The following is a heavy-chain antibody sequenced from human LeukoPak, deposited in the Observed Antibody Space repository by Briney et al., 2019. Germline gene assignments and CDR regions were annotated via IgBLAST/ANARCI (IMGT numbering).Heavy chain of an antibody. CDR2: INPSGGST. V-gene: IGHV1-46*01. J-gene: IGHJ5*02. CDR1: GYTFTSYY. D-gene: IGHD2-21*01. Sequence: GASVKVSCKASGYTFTSYYMHWVRQAPGQGLEWMGIINPSGGSTSYAQKFQGRVTMTRDMSTSTVYMELSSLRSEDTAVYYCARDRRGPVIREGVLWFDPWGQGTLVTVSS. CDR3: ARDRRGPVIREGVLWFDP.